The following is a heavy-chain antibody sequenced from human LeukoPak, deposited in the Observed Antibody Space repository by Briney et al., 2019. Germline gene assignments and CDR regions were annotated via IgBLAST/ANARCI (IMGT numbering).Heavy chain of an antibody. J-gene: IGHJ4*02. CDR1: GFAFSYYA. CDR3: AKDRLLNCRGDCYIFDY. CDR2: ISYDGDNK. V-gene: IGHV3-30*18. Sequence: GRSLRLSCAASGFAFSYYAIHWVRQAPGKGLEWVAVISYDGDNKYFADSVKGRFSISRDNSKNTLYLQVNGLRTEDTAVYYCAKDRLLNCRGDCYIFDYWGQGTVVTVSS. D-gene: IGHD2-21*02.